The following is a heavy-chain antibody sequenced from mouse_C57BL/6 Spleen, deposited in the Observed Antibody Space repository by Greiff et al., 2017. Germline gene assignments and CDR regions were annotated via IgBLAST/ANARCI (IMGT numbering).Heavy chain of an antibody. D-gene: IGHD1-1*01. CDR1: GYTFTSYT. CDR3: ARGHYGSSWDYAMDY. J-gene: IGHJ4*01. CDR2: INPSSGYT. Sequence: VQLQQSGAELARPGASVKMSCKASGYTFTSYTMHWVKQRPGQGLEWIGYINPSSGYTKSNQRFKDKATLTADKSSSTAYMQLSSLTSEDSAVYYCARGHYGSSWDYAMDYWGQGTSVTVSS. V-gene: IGHV1-4*01.